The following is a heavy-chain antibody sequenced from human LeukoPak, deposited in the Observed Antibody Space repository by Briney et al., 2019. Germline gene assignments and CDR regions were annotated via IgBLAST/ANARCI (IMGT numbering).Heavy chain of an antibody. CDR1: GGSISSGGYY. CDR3: ARTPYYYDSSGYQSPLEYFDY. Sequence: SETLSLTCTVSGGSISSGGYYWSWIRQHPGKGLEWIGYIYYSGSTCYNPSLKSRVTISVDTSKNQFSLKLSSVTAADTAVYYCARTPYYYDSSGYQSPLEYFDYWGQGTLVTVSS. CDR2: IYYSGST. D-gene: IGHD3-22*01. J-gene: IGHJ4*02. V-gene: IGHV4-31*03.